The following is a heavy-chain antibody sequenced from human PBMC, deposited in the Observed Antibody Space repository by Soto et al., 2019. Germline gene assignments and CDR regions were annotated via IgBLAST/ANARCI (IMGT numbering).Heavy chain of an antibody. CDR1: AYTFTGYY. CDR3: AGDLNPPWLYSNSSGLSYDFGKDV. D-gene: IGHD6-6*01. CDR2: INPNSGAT. Sequence: QVQLVQSGAEVKKPGASVKVSCKASAYTFTGYYLHWVRQAPGQGLEWMGWINPNSGATTYAQKFQGRVPMTRDTTLIKAYMELHRLSSDDTAVYSCAGDLNPPWLYSNSSGLSYDFGKDVWGQGTTVTVSS. V-gene: IGHV1-2*02. J-gene: IGHJ6*02.